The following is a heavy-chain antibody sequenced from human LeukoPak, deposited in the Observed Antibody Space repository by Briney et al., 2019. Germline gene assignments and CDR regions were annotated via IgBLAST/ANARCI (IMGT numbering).Heavy chain of an antibody. CDR3: AKGGTYSGYDPSHFDY. Sequence: GGSLRLSCAASGFTFSSYAMNWVRQAPGKGLEWVSVISGSGGSTYYADSVKGRFSISRDNSKNTLYLQMNSLRAEDTAVYYCAKGGTYSGYDPSHFDYWGQGTLVTVSS. J-gene: IGHJ4*02. CDR2: ISGSGGST. CDR1: GFTFSSYA. V-gene: IGHV3-23*01. D-gene: IGHD5-12*01.